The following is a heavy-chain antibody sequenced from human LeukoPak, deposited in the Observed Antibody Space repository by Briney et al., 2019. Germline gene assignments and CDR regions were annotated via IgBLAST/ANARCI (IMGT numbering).Heavy chain of an antibody. CDR3: ARDSSGYRAFDC. J-gene: IGHJ4*02. Sequence: GGSPRLSCAASGFTLSSNYMSWVRQAPGKGLEWVSVIYSGGSTYYADSVKGRFTISRDNSKNTLYLQMNSLRAEDTAMYYCARDSSGYRAFDCWGQGTLVTVSS. V-gene: IGHV3-53*01. D-gene: IGHD3-22*01. CDR1: GFTLSSNY. CDR2: IYSGGST.